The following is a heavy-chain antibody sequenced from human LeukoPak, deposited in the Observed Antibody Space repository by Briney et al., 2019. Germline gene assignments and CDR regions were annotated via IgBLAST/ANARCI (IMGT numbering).Heavy chain of an antibody. CDR3: ARSSHYYDSSGDVRDAFDI. D-gene: IGHD3-22*01. CDR1: GFTFSSYS. Sequence: GGSLRLSCAASGFTFSSYSMNWVRQAPGKGLEWVSSISSSSSYIYYADSVKGRFTISRDNAKNSLYLQMNSLRAEDTAVYYCARSSHYYDSSGDVRDAFDIWGQGTMVTVSS. J-gene: IGHJ3*02. V-gene: IGHV3-21*01. CDR2: ISSSSSYI.